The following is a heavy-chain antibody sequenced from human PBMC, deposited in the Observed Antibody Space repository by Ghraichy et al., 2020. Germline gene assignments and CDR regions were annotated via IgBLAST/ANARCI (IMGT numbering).Heavy chain of an antibody. CDR3: AGENIIVAYAPDI. D-gene: IGHD3-16*01. CDR1: GFTFSSYT. J-gene: IGHJ4*02. CDR2: ISGNAFHK. V-gene: IGHV3-21*01. Sequence: GGSLRLSCAASGFTFSSYTMNWVRQLPGRGLEWVSSISGNAFHKYYADSVRGRFTVSRDNAKNSLWLQMNSLRVDDTAIYYCAGENIIVAYAPDIWGQGTLVTVAA.